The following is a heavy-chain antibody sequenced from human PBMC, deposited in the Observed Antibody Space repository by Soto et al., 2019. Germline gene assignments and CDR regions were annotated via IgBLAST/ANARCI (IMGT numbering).Heavy chain of an antibody. CDR3: TRSIVVVTAADF. Sequence: ASVKVSCKASGYTFTSYGISWVRQAPGQGLEWVGWTSAYNGNSNYAQKYHGRVTMTTDTSTSTAYMQLSSLRSEDTAVYYCTRSIVVVTAADFWGQGTLVTVSS. V-gene: IGHV1-18*01. CDR1: GYTFTSYG. D-gene: IGHD2-21*02. CDR2: TSAYNGNS. J-gene: IGHJ4*02.